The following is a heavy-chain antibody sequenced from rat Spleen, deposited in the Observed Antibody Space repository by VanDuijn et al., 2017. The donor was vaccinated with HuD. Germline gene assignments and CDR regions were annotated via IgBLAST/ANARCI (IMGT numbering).Heavy chain of an antibody. Sequence: QVQLKESGPGLVQPSQTLSLTCTVSGFSLTSYGVSWVRQPPGKGLEWMGGIWGDGSTNYNSALKSRLSISRDTSKSQVFLKMDSLQSEDTAMYFCAKEGTTIYDWYFDFWGPGTMVTVSS. D-gene: IGHD1-10*01. CDR2: IWGDGST. CDR3: AKEGTTIYDWYFDF. CDR1: GFSLTSYG. J-gene: IGHJ1*01. V-gene: IGHV2-15*01.